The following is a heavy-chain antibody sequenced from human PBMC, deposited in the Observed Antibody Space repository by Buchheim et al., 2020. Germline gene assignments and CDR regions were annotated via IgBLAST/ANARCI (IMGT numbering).Heavy chain of an antibody. CDR2: ISSGSTTI. Sequence: EVQLVESGGGLVQPGGSLRLSCAASGFIFNNYGMNWVRQAPGKGLEWVSYISSGSTTIYYADSVTGRFTISRDNAKNSLFLQMNSRRGENTAMYYWAKTSTAYSGYHYEDHWGRGTL. CDR1: GFIFNNYG. CDR3: AKTSTAYSGYHYEDH. J-gene: IGHJ4*02. D-gene: IGHD5-12*01. V-gene: IGHV3-48*01.